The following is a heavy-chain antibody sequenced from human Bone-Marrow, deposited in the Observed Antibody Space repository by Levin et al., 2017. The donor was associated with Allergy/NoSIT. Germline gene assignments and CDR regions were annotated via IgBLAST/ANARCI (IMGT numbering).Heavy chain of an antibody. V-gene: IGHV3-43*01. J-gene: IGHJ5*02. CDR3: VKDHNPSGSWPDA. CDR2: ISWDGGRA. Sequence: GESLKISCAASGFNFDDYTMHWVRQAPGKGLEWVSLISWDGGRASYADSVEGRFTVSRDNSRNSLFLQMNSLRTDDTAFYYCVKDHNPSGSWPDAWGQGTLVTVSS. CDR1: GFNFDDYT. D-gene: IGHD1-26*01.